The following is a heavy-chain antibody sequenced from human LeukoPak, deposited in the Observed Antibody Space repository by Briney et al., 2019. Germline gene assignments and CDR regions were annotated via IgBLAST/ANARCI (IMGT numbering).Heavy chain of an antibody. J-gene: IGHJ3*02. Sequence: SETLSLTCTVSGGSISSYYWSWIRQPPGKGLEWIGYIYYSGSTNYNPSLKSRVTISVDTYKNQFSLKLSSVTAADTAVYYCARAGDIVVVPAADAFDIWGQGTMVTVSS. V-gene: IGHV4-59*01. D-gene: IGHD2-2*01. CDR3: ARAGDIVVVPAADAFDI. CDR2: IYYSGST. CDR1: GGSISSYY.